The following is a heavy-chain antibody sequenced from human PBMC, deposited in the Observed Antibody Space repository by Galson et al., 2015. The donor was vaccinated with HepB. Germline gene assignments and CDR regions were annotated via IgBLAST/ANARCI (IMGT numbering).Heavy chain of an antibody. V-gene: IGHV3-74*01. Sequence: SLRLSCAAPGFTFSSYWMHWVRQAPGKGLVWVSRMNSDGSSTSHADSVKGRFTISRDNAKNTLYLQMNSLRAEDTAVYYCVRDGDTVYSSSWSYGMDVLGQVTTVTVSS. J-gene: IGHJ6*02. CDR3: VRDGDTVYSSSWSYGMDV. CDR1: GFTFSSYW. CDR2: MNSDGSST. D-gene: IGHD6-13*01.